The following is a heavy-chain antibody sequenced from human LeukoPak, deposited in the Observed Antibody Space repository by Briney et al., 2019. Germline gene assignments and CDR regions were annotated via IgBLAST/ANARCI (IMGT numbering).Heavy chain of an antibody. CDR1: GGTFSSYA. Sequence: ASVKVSCKASGGTFSSYAISWVRQAPGQGLEWMGRIIPIFGIANYAQKFQGRVTITADKSTSTAYMELSSLRSEDTAVYYCARGGPTTMVRGVIITRDGMDVWGQGTTVTVSS. D-gene: IGHD3-10*01. J-gene: IGHJ6*02. CDR2: IIPIFGIA. V-gene: IGHV1-69*04. CDR3: ARGGPTTMVRGVIITRDGMDV.